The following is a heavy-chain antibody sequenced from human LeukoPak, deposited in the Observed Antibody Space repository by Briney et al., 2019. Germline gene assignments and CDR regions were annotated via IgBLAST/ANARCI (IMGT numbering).Heavy chain of an antibody. D-gene: IGHD1-14*01. Sequence: GGSLRLSCAASGFSFSSYAMSWVRQAPGKGLDWVSTITGSGGSTYYADSVKGRFTISRDNSKNTLYLQMNSLGAEDTAIYYCVKGGRTNSPLDYWGQGTLVTVSS. CDR1: GFSFSSYA. CDR3: VKGGRTNSPLDY. CDR2: ITGSGGST. J-gene: IGHJ4*02. V-gene: IGHV3-23*01.